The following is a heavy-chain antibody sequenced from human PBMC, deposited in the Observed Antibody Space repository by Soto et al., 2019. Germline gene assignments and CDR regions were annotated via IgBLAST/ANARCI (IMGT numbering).Heavy chain of an antibody. J-gene: IGHJ6*03. Sequence: QVQLVQSGAEVKKPGASVKVSCKASGDTFTSYYIHWVRQAPGQGPEWMAIVNPSGGSTVYAQRFQGRATRTGDTSTSTVYMELSSLRSEDTAVYYCAKGSNSSSFYYYYFMDVWGKGTTVTVSS. CDR1: GDTFTSYY. V-gene: IGHV1-46*03. CDR3: AKGSNSSSFYYYYFMDV. D-gene: IGHD6-6*01. CDR2: VNPSGGST.